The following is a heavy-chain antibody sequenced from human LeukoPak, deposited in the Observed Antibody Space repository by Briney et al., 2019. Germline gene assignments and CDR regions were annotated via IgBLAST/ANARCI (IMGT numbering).Heavy chain of an antibody. CDR3: ARVAGTTVRSY. D-gene: IGHD4-17*01. CDR1: GFTFSSYN. J-gene: IGHJ4*02. Sequence: GGSLRLSCAASGFTFSSYNMNWVRQAPGKGLEWVSSISSSSSYIYYADSVKGRFTISRDNAKNSLYLQMNSLRAEDTAVYYCARVAGTTVRSYWGRGTLVTVSS. CDR2: ISSSSSYI. V-gene: IGHV3-21*01.